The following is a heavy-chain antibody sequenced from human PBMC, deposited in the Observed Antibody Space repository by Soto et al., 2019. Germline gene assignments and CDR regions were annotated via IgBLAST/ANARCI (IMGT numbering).Heavy chain of an antibody. Sequence: PGGSLRLSCEASGFAFMSYSMNWVRQAPGKGLEWVAYINGDDRTRNYADSVKGRFTISRDNARNSLYLQMSSLRAEDTAVYFCSRDWIWSFDYWGQGA. D-gene: IGHD2-2*03. J-gene: IGHJ4*02. CDR2: INGDDRTR. CDR1: GFAFMSYS. CDR3: SRDWIWSFDY. V-gene: IGHV3-48*01.